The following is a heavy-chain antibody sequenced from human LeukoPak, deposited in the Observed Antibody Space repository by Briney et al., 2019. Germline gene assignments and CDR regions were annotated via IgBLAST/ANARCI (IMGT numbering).Heavy chain of an antibody. V-gene: IGHV4-4*07. CDR1: GGSISSYY. CDR3: ARDPNSAL. Sequence: SETLSLTCTVSGGSISSYYWSWVRQPAGKGLEWIGRIYTSGSTNYNYNPSLKSRVTMSVDTSMNQFSLKLSSVTAADTAVYYCARDPNSALWGQGTLVTVSS. CDR2: IYTSGST. D-gene: IGHD2-21*01. J-gene: IGHJ4*02.